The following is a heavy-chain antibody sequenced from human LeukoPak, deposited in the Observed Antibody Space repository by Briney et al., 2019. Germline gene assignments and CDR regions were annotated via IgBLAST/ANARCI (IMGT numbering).Heavy chain of an antibody. V-gene: IGHV3-20*04. Sequence: GGSLSLSRAASGVTFADDGMSWGCQAPGEGLEWEWGMNRNSVSTSYVVSVKGRFTISRDNDKNSLYLQMNSLRAEDTALYYCARALSNYVDYHYYYYMDVWGKGTTVTVSS. CDR3: ARALSNYVDYHYYYYMDV. D-gene: IGHD4-11*01. J-gene: IGHJ6*03. CDR2: MNRNSVST. CDR1: GVTFADDG.